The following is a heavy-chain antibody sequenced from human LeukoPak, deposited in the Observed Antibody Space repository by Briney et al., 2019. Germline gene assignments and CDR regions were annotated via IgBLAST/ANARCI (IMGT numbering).Heavy chain of an antibody. CDR3: AKDLSHYYDSSGYYLGAFDI. CDR2: IGPSGSRT. J-gene: IGHJ3*02. D-gene: IGHD3-22*01. V-gene: IGHV3-23*01. CDR1: GVTFSNYG. Sequence: GGSLRLSCAASGVTFSNYGMSWVRQAPGRGLEGVSAIGPSGSRTYYADSVKGRFTISRDNSKNTLYLQVNSLRAEDTAVYYCAKDLSHYYDSSGYYLGAFDIWGQGTMVTVSS.